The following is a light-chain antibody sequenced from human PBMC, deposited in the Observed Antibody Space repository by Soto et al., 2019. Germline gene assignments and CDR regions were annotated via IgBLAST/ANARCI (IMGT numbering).Light chain of an antibody. J-gene: IGKJ1*01. V-gene: IGKV3-20*01. Sequence: EIVLTQSPGTLPLSPGERATPSCRASQSVRSSNLAWYQQKPGQAPRLLIYGASSRATGIPDRFSGSGSGTDFTLTISRLEPEDFAVYYCQQYGSSPSTFGQGTKVDIK. CDR3: QQYGSSPST. CDR1: QSVRSSN. CDR2: GAS.